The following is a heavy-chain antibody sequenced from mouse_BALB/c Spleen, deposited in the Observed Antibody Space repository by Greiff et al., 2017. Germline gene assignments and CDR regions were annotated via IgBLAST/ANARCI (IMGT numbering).Heavy chain of an antibody. CDR2: IYPGSGST. CDR1: GYTFTSYW. D-gene: IGHD2-12*01. Sequence: LQQPGSELVRPGASVKLSCKASGYTFTSYWMHWVKQRPGQGLEWIGNIYPGSGSTNYDEKFKSKATLTVDTSSSTAYMQLSSLTSEDSAVYYCTRKDYRGNFWGQGTTLTVSS. CDR3: TRKDYRGNF. J-gene: IGHJ2*01. V-gene: IGHV1S22*01.